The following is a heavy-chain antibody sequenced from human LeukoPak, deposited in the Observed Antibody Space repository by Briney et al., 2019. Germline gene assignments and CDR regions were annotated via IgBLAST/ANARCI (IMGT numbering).Heavy chain of an antibody. D-gene: IGHD3-10*01. CDR1: GGSISSYY. CDR2: IHYTGST. J-gene: IGHJ5*02. V-gene: IGHV4-59*01. Sequence: SETLSLTCTVPGGSISSYYWSWIRQSPGKGLECIGYIHYTGSTNYNPSLKSRVTISVETSKNQFSLKLKSVTAADTAVYYCARGGYCGSGNDFRFDPWGQGTLVTVSS. CDR3: ARGGYCGSGNDFRFDP.